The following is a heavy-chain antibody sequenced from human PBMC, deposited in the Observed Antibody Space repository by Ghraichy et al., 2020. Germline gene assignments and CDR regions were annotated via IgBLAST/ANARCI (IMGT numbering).Heavy chain of an antibody. Sequence: GESLNISCKGSGYSFTNYWIAWVRQMPGKGLELMGIIYPGDSDTRYSPSFQGQVTISADKSISTAYLQWSSLKASDTAMYYCARGYGSGSYFWFFDLWGRGTLVTVSS. V-gene: IGHV5-51*01. CDR3: ARGYGSGSYFWFFDL. J-gene: IGHJ2*01. CDR1: GYSFTNYW. D-gene: IGHD3-10*01. CDR2: IYPGDSDT.